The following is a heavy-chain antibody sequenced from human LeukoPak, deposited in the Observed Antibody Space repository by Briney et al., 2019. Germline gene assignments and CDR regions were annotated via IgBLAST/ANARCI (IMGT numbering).Heavy chain of an antibody. J-gene: IGHJ3*02. CDR1: GFSFSSYW. CDR2: INSDGSST. CDR3: ARDSYYYASSGYYSDAFDI. Sequence: GGSLRLSCAASGFSFSSYWMYWVRHAPGKGLVWVSRINSDGSSTIYADSVKGRFTISRDNAKNTLYLQMNSLRAEDTAVYYCARDSYYYASSGYYSDAFDIWGQGTMVTVSS. D-gene: IGHD3-22*01. V-gene: IGHV3-74*01.